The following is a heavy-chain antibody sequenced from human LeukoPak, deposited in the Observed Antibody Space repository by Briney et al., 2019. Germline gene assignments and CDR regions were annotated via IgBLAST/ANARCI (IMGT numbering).Heavy chain of an antibody. CDR3: ARGHSITGTTGRFDP. Sequence: PGGSLRLSCAASGFTFRNYNMNWVRQAPGKGLEWVSSINSSSGYIYYADSVKGRFTISRDNAKNSLYLQMNSLRAEDTAVYYCARGHSITGTTGRFDPWGQGTLVTVTS. J-gene: IGHJ5*02. CDR1: GFTFRNYN. D-gene: IGHD1-20*01. V-gene: IGHV3-21*01. CDR2: INSSSGYI.